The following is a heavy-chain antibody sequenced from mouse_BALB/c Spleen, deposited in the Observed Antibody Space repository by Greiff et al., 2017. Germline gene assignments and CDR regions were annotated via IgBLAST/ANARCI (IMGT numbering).Heavy chain of an antibody. CDR2: ISPGNGDI. V-gene: IGHV1S53*03. J-gene: IGHJ4*01. Sequence: QVQLQQSDTELVKPGASVKIPCKASGYTFTDHAIHWVKQRPEQGLEWIGYISPGNGDIKYNEKFKGKATLTADKSSSTAYMQLNSLTSEDSAVYFCKRSGLLLRLRGDYWGQGTSVTVSS. CDR3: KRSGLLLRLRGDY. D-gene: IGHD1-2*01. CDR1: GYTFTDHA.